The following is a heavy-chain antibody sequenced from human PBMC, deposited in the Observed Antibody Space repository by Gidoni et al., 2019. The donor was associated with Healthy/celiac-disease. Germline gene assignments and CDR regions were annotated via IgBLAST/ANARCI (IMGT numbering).Heavy chain of an antibody. CDR3: ARDSNGDYYYYYGMDV. CDR1: GYTFTSYG. J-gene: IGHJ6*02. Sequence: QVQLVQTGAEVKKPGASVKVSCTASGYTFTSYGISWVRQAPGQGLEWMGWISAYNGNTNYAQKLQGRVTMTTDTSTSTAYMELRSLRSDDTAVYYCARDSNGDYYYYYGMDVWGQGTTVTVSS. V-gene: IGHV1-18*01. D-gene: IGHD4-17*01. CDR2: ISAYNGNT.